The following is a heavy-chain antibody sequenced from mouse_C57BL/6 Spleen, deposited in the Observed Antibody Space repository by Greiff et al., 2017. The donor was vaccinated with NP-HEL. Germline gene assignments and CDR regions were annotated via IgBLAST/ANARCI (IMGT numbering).Heavy chain of an antibody. CDR1: GFNIKDDY. V-gene: IGHV14-4*01. J-gene: IGHJ2*01. D-gene: IGHD2-3*01. CDR3: TTFDGYYGGYFDY. Sequence: EVQLQQSGAELVRPGASVKLSCTASGFNIKDDYMHWVKQRPEQGLEWIGWIDPENGDTEYASKFQGKATITADTSSNTAYLQLSSLTSEDTAVYYCTTFDGYYGGYFDYWGQGTTLTVSS. CDR2: IDPENGDT.